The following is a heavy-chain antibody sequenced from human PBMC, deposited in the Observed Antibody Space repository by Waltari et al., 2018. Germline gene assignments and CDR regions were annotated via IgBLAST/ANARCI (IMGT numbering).Heavy chain of an antibody. CDR3: ARRMPKYTSGWALDY. CDR1: GFMLSAYG. V-gene: IGHV3-48*03. J-gene: IGHJ4*02. CDR2: ISVRGNGE. D-gene: IGHD6-19*01. Sequence: EVYLVESGGGLEQPGGSIRLSCSASGFMLSAYGMNWVRQAAGKGLEWIAYISVRGNGEYSADSDKGRFTISIDNARDLVFLQMYNLRAEDTALYYCARRMPKYTSGWALDYWGQGTLVTVAS.